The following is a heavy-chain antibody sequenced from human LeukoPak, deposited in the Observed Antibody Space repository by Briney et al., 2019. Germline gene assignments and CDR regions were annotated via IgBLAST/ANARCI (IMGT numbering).Heavy chain of an antibody. CDR3: ANVFDY. CDR2: INSDGSST. Sequence: GGSLRLSCAASGFTFSSYWMHWVLQAPGKGLLWVSRINSDGSSTSYADSVKGRFTISRDNAKNTLYLQMNSLRAEDTAVYYCANVFDYWGQGTLVTVSS. J-gene: IGHJ4*02. V-gene: IGHV3-74*01. CDR1: GFTFSSYW.